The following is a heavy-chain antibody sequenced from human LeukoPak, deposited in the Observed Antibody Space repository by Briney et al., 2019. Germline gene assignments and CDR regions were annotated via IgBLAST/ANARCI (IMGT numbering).Heavy chain of an antibody. CDR1: GYSISSGFY. CDR3: ARGVGYYGSGSYRGYYMDV. J-gene: IGHJ6*03. D-gene: IGHD3-10*01. Sequence: PSETLSLTCTVSGYSISSGFYWGWIRQPPGKGLEWIGSIHHSGSTHYNSSLRSRVTISVDTSKNQLSLKLSSVTAADTAVYYCARGVGYYGSGSYRGYYMDVWGKGTTVTISS. CDR2: IHHSGST. V-gene: IGHV4-38-2*02.